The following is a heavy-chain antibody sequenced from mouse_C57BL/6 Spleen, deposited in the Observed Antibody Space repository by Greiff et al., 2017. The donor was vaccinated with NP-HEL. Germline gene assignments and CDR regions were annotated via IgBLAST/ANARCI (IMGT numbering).Heavy chain of an antibody. CDR1: GYTFTDYY. CDR3: AREGVTTGYYAMDY. V-gene: IGHV1-19*01. Sequence: EVQLQESGPVLVKPGASVKMSCKASGYTFTDYYMNWVKQSPGKSLEWIGVINPYNGGTSYNQKFKGKATLTVEKSSSTAYMELNSLTSEDSAVYYCAREGVTTGYYAMDYWGQGTSVTVSS. CDR2: INPYNGGT. D-gene: IGHD2-2*01. J-gene: IGHJ4*01.